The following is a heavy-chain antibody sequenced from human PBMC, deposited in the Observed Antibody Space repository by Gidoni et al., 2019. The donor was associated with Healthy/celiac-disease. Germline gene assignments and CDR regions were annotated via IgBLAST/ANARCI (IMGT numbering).Heavy chain of an antibody. CDR2: FDPEDGET. D-gene: IGHD6-13*01. J-gene: IGHJ4*02. Sequence: LEWMGGFDPEDGETIYAQKFQGRVTMTEDTSTDTAYMELSSLRSEDTAVYYCATGYRSSWPLFDYWGQGNLVTVAS. CDR3: ATGYRSSWPLFDY. V-gene: IGHV1-24*01.